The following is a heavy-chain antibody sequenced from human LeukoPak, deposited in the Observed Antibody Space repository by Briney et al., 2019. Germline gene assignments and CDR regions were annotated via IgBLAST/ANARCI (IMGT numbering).Heavy chain of an antibody. CDR3: ARDYVHAFNI. Sequence: GGALRLSCAASGFTFSGYSMNWVRQAPAKGLEWVSYISSSSSAIHYADSVKGRFTISRDNAKNSLYLQMDSLRDEDTAVYYCARDYVHAFNIWGQGTMVTVSS. CDR1: GFTFSGYS. J-gene: IGHJ3*02. CDR2: ISSSSSAI. V-gene: IGHV3-48*02. D-gene: IGHD3-10*02.